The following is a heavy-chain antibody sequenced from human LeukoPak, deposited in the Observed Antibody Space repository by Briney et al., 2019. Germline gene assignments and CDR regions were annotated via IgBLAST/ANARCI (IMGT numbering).Heavy chain of an antibody. CDR3: ARDSDSYGDYYFFYMDV. V-gene: IGHV1-2*02. D-gene: IGHD5-18*01. Sequence: ASVKVSCKASGYTFNAYYIHWVRQAPGQGLEWIGWIYPDSGGTNSTQKFQDRVTMTRDTSISTVYMELSRLRSDDTAVYYCARDSDSYGDYYFFYMDVWGKGTTVAVSS. CDR1: GYTFNAYY. J-gene: IGHJ6*03. CDR2: IYPDSGGT.